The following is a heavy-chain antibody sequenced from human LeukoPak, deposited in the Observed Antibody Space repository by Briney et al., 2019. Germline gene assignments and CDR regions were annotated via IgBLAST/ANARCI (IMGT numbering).Heavy chain of an antibody. CDR1: GFTFSSHS. V-gene: IGHV3-21*01. J-gene: IGHJ4*02. D-gene: IGHD4-17*01. Sequence: GGSLRLSCVASGFTFSSHSMNWVRQAPGKGLEWVASISSGSDHIYYAHSVKGRFTISRDNAKNSLYLQMNSLRAEDTAVYYCARDMTTARFDNWGQGTLVTVSS. CDR3: ARDMTTARFDN. CDR2: ISSGSDHI.